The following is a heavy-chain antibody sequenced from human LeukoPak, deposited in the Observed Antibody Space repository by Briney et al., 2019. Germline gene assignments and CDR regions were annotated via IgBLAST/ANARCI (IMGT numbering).Heavy chain of an antibody. V-gene: IGHV3-23*01. CDR1: GFAFSTYA. Sequence: GGSLRLSCAASGFAFSTYAMSWVRQAPWKGLEWVSSISGSGSNTYYADSVKGQFTISRDSSKNTLYLQMNSLRAEDTAVYYCAKSLTVTTRIHSIDPRGQGTLVTVSS. D-gene: IGHD4-17*01. CDR3: AKSLTVTTRIHSIDP. CDR2: ISGSGSNT. J-gene: IGHJ4*02.